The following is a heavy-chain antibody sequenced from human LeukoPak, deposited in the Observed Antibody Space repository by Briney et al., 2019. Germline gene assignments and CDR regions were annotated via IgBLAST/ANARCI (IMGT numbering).Heavy chain of an antibody. J-gene: IGHJ4*02. D-gene: IGHD3-10*01. CDR1: GFSFSGSA. CDR3: AKDDSLEGRWFGELNYFDY. V-gene: IGHV3-73*01. CDR2: IRSKTNNYAT. Sequence: GGSLRLSCAASGFSFSGSAIHWVRQASGKGLEWLGRIRSKTNNYATAYGASVNDRFTISRDDSKNTAYLQMNSLKTEDTAVYYCAKDDSLEGRWFGELNYFDYWGQGTLVTVSS.